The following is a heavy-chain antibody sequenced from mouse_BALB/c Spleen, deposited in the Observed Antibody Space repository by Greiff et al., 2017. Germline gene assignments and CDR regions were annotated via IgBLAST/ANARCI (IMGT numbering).Heavy chain of an antibody. J-gene: IGHJ4*01. D-gene: IGHD2-1*01. Sequence: EVKLQESGPGLVKPSQSLSLTCTVTGYSITSDYAWNWIRQFPGNKLEWMGYISYSGSTSYNPSLKSRISITRDTSKNQFFLQLNSVTTEDTATYYCAEVYGNYAMDYWGQGTSVTVSS. V-gene: IGHV3-2*02. CDR1: GYSITSDYA. CDR2: ISYSGST. CDR3: AEVYGNYAMDY.